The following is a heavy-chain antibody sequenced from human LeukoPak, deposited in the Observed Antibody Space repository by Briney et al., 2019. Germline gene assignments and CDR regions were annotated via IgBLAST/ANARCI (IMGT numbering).Heavy chain of an antibody. V-gene: IGHV1-2*02. CDR3: ASKPWGGYGPLEY. D-gene: IGHD5-12*01. Sequence: ASVKVSCKASGYTFTGYYMHWVRQAPGQGLEWMGWINPNSGGTNYAQKFQGRVTMTRDTSISTAYMELSRLRSGDTAVYYCASKPWGGYGPLEYWGQGTLVTVSS. CDR2: INPNSGGT. J-gene: IGHJ4*02. CDR1: GYTFTGYY.